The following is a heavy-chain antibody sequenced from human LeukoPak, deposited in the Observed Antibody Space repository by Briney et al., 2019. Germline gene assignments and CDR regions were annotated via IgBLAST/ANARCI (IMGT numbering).Heavy chain of an antibody. CDR3: AREGWFGAYYYYGMDV. Sequence: SETLSLTCAVYGGSFSGYYWSWIRQPPGKGLEWLGEVNHSGSTNYNPSLKSRVTISVDTSKNQFSLKLSSVTAADTAVYYCAREGWFGAYYYYGMDVWGQGTTVTVSS. CDR1: GGSFSGYY. D-gene: IGHD3-10*01. V-gene: IGHV4-34*01. J-gene: IGHJ6*02. CDR2: VNHSGST.